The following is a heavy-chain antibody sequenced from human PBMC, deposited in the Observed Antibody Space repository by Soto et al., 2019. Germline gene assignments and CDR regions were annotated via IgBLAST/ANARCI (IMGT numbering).Heavy chain of an antibody. Sequence: QVHLVQSGAEVKKPGASVKVSCKGSGYGFTTYGITWVRQAPGQGLEWMAGISAHNGNTDYAQKLQGRVTVTRDTYTSTAYMELRSLRSDDTAVYYCARGRYGDYWGQGALVTVSS. CDR2: ISAHNGNT. D-gene: IGHD1-1*01. CDR3: ARGRYGDY. CDR1: GYGFTTYG. J-gene: IGHJ4*02. V-gene: IGHV1-18*01.